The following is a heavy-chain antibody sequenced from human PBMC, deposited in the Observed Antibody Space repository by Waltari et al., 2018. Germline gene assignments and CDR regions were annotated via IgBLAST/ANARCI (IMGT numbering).Heavy chain of an antibody. CDR1: GFTFCTYA. V-gene: IGHV3-23*01. J-gene: IGHJ4*02. CDR3: AKGVASDWYNEGWFDY. Sequence: EVQLLASGGDLVQPGGSLRLSCAASGFTFCTYAINWVRQAPGKGLEWVSSISGAADATYLVDSLKGRFTISRDNSKNTLYLQMNNLRAEDTALYYCAKGVASDWYNEGWFDYWGQGTLVTVSP. D-gene: IGHD6-19*01. CDR2: ISGAADAT.